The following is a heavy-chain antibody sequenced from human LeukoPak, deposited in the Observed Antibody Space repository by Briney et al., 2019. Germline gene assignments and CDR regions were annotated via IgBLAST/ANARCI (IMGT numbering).Heavy chain of an antibody. D-gene: IGHD1-26*01. CDR3: ARVGYSGSPGDY. J-gene: IGHJ4*02. Sequence: GGSLRLSCAASGFTFSDYYMTWIRQAPGKGLEWVSYISSRSGSSIYYADSVKGRFTISRDNAKNSLYLQMNSLRAEDTAVYYCARVGYSGSPGDYWGQGTLVTVSS. CDR2: ISSRSGSSI. V-gene: IGHV3-11*04. CDR1: GFTFSDYY.